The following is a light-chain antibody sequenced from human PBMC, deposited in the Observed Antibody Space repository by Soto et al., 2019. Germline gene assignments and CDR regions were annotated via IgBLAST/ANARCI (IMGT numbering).Light chain of an antibody. CDR3: QQYGSPGT. CDR2: GAS. Sequence: IVLTQAPATLSLSPGERATLSCRASQSVSNNYLAWYQQKPGQAPRLLIYGASNRATGIPDRFSGSGSGTDLTLPISRMEPEDFAVDDCQQYGSPGTFGQGTKVDI. CDR1: QSVSNNY. V-gene: IGKV3-20*01. J-gene: IGKJ1*01.